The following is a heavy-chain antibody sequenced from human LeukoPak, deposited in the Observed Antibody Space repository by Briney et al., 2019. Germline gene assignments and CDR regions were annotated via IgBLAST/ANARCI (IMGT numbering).Heavy chain of an antibody. D-gene: IGHD2-15*01. CDR2: ISGSGGST. CDR3: ARDAGYCSGGSCYPGQFDY. CDR1: GFTFSSYA. V-gene: IGHV3-23*01. J-gene: IGHJ4*02. Sequence: GGSLRLSCAASGFTFSSYAMSWVRQAPGKGLEWVSAISGSGGSTYYADSVKGRFTISRDNSKNTLYLQMNSLRAEDTAVYYCARDAGYCSGGSCYPGQFDYWGQGTLVTVSS.